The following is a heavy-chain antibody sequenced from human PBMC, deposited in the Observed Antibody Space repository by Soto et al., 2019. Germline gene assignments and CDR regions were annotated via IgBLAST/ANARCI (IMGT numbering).Heavy chain of an antibody. J-gene: IGHJ5*02. CDR3: AREDYYDSSGDNWFDP. CDR1: GGSISSYY. CDR2: IYTSGST. V-gene: IGHV4-4*07. D-gene: IGHD3-22*01. Sequence: SETLSLTCTVSGGSISSYYWSWIRQPAGKGLEWIGRIYTSGSTNYNPSLKSRVTMSVDTSKNQFSLKLSSVTAADTAVYYCAREDYYDSSGDNWFDPWGQGTLVTSPQ.